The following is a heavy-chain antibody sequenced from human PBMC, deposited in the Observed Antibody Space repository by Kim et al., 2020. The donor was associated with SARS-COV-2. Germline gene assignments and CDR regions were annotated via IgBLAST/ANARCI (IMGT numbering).Heavy chain of an antibody. Sequence: SETLSLTCTVSGGSISSGDYYWIWIRQPPGKGLEWIGYSYYSGSTYYNPSLKSRVTISVDTSKNQFSLKLSSVTAADTAVYYCARGFGGYNWDYWGQGTLVTVSS. CDR2: SYYSGST. CDR3: ARGFGGYNWDY. J-gene: IGHJ4*02. V-gene: IGHV4-30-4*01. D-gene: IGHD3-10*01. CDR1: GGSISSGDYY.